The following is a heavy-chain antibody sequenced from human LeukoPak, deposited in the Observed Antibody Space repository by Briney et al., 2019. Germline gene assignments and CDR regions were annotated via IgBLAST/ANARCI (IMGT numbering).Heavy chain of an antibody. CDR2: INPDGSNM. J-gene: IGHJ4*02. Sequence: GGSLRLSCAASGFSFSSYWMSWVRQAPGKGLEWVANINPDGSNMLYVDSVKGRFTISRDNAKNSLYLQMNNLRAEDTAVFFCVSGFLQWLYWGQGTLVTVSS. V-gene: IGHV3-7*01. CDR1: GFSFSSYW. CDR3: VSGFLQWLY. D-gene: IGHD3-3*01.